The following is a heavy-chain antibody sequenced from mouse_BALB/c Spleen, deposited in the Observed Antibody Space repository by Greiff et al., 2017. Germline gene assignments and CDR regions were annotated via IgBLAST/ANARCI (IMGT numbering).Heavy chain of an antibody. Sequence: EVQLVESGPGLVKPSQSLSLTCTVTGYSITSDYAWNWIRQFPGNKLEWMGYISYSGSTSYNPSLKSRISITRDTSKNQFFLQLNSVTTEDTATYYCARKDGNYYFDYWGQGTTLTVSS. D-gene: IGHD2-1*01. J-gene: IGHJ2*01. V-gene: IGHV3-2*02. CDR3: ARKDGNYYFDY. CDR2: ISYSGST. CDR1: GYSITSDYA.